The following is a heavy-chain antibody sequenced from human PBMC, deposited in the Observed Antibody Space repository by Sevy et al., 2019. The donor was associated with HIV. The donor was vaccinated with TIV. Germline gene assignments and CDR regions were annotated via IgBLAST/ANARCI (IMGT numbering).Heavy chain of an antibody. CDR1: GGTFSSYA. V-gene: IGHV1-69*13. CDR3: ARESLLYGDYPGDYFDY. D-gene: IGHD4-17*01. Sequence: ASVKVSCKASGGTFSSYAISWVRQAPGQGLEWMGGIIPIFGTANYAQTFQGRVTITADESTSTAYMELSSLRSEDTAVYYCARESLLYGDYPGDYFDYWGQGTLVTVSS. CDR2: IIPIFGTA. J-gene: IGHJ4*02.